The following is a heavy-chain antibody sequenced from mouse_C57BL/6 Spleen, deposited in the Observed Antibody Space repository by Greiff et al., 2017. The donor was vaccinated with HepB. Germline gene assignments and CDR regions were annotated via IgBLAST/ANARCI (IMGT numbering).Heavy chain of an antibody. CDR2: IDPETGGT. CDR3: TRGDYYGSSLFAY. J-gene: IGHJ3*01. V-gene: IGHV1-15*01. Sequence: VQLQQSGAELVRPGASVTLSCKASGYTFTDYEMHWVKQTPVHGLEWIGAIDPETGGTAYNQKFKGKAILTADKSSSTAYMELRSLTSEDSAVYYCTRGDYYGSSLFAYWGQGTLVTVSA. D-gene: IGHD1-1*01. CDR1: GYTFTDYE.